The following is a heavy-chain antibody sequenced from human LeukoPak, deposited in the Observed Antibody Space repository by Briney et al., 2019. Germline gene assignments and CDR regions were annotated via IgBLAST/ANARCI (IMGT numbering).Heavy chain of an antibody. V-gene: IGHV4-59*01. CDR1: GGSISSYY. Sequence: SETLSLTCTVSGGSISSYYWSWIRQPPGKGLEWIGYIYCSGSNNYNPSLKSRVTISVDTSKNQSCLKLSSVTAADTDVYYRARVVGNGHSYATGPYNWFDPWGQGTLVIVSS. CDR3: ARVVGNGHSYATGPYNWFDP. D-gene: IGHD5-18*01. J-gene: IGHJ5*02. CDR2: IYCSGSN.